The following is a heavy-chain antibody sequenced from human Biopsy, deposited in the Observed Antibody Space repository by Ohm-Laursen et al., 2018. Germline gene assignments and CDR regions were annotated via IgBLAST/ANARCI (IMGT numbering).Heavy chain of an antibody. V-gene: IGHV1-18*01. J-gene: IGHJ3*02. D-gene: IGHD5/OR15-5a*01. CDR3: ARHSPPGLEVSWNDVFDI. CDR1: GYTFRSYG. Sequence: ASVKVSCKASGYTFRSYGISWVRQAPGQGLEWLGWISGQRNKTRYGQKVQGRVMMTKDTSTITAHLELRSLRSDDTAVYYCARHSPPGLEVSWNDVFDIWGQGTVVTVS. CDR2: ISGQRNKT.